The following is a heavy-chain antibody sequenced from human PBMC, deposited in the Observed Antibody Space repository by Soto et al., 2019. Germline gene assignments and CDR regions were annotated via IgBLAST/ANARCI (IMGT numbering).Heavy chain of an antibody. CDR2: ISSTTNYI. CDR1: GFTFTRYS. V-gene: IGHV3-21*06. CDR3: ARESEDLTSNFDY. J-gene: IGHJ4*02. Sequence: RRLSCAASGFTFTRYSMNWVRQAPGKGPEWVSSISSTTNYIYYGDSMKGRFTISRDNAKNSLYLEMNSLRAEDTAVYYCARESEDLTSNFDYWGQGTLVTVSS.